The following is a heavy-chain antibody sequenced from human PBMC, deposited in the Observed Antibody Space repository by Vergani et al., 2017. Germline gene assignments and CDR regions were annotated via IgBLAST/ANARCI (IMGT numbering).Heavy chain of an antibody. CDR1: GFTFSSYG. CDR2: IRDDGSNK. CDR3: AKRDRYYDILTGYYNYGMDV. Sequence: LVESGGGVVQPGGSLRLSCAASGFTFSSYGMHWVRQAPGKGLEWVAFIRDDGSNKYYADSVKGRFTISRDNSKNTLYLQMNSLRAEDTAVYYCAKRDRYYDILTGYYNYGMDVWGQGTTVTVSS. V-gene: IGHV3-30*02. D-gene: IGHD3-9*01. J-gene: IGHJ6*02.